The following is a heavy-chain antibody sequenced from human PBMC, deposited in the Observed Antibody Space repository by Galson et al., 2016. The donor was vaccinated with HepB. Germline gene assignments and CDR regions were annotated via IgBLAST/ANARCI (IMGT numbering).Heavy chain of an antibody. CDR2: ISSSSSYI. CDR1: GFTFSSSS. V-gene: IGHV3-21*01. CDR3: AKNDILAGYSAFDY. D-gene: IGHD3-9*01. J-gene: IGHJ4*02. Sequence: SLRLSCAASGFTFSSSSMNWVRQAPGKGLEWVSSISSSSSYIYYTDSVKGRFTISRDNAKNSLYLQMNSLRAEDTAVYYCAKNDILAGYSAFDYWGQGTLVTVSS.